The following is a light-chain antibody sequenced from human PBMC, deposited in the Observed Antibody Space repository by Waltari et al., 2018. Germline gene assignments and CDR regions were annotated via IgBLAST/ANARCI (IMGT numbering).Light chain of an antibody. V-gene: IGKV3-15*01. CDR3: QQSNKCPVT. J-gene: IGKJ5*01. CDR1: QSVSSR. Sequence: EIVMTHSPDTLSVSPGERATLSCRASQSVSSRLAWYQQKPGQPPRLLIYSASARAAGIPARFSGSGSETEFTLTISSLQFEDFAVYYCQQSNKCPVTFGQGTRLEI. CDR2: SAS.